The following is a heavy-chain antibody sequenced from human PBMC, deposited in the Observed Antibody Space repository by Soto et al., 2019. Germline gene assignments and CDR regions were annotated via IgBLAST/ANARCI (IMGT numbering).Heavy chain of an antibody. V-gene: IGHV3-30*18. CDR2: ISYDGSNK. CDR1: GFTFSSYG. D-gene: IGHD6-19*01. J-gene: IGHJ4*02. Sequence: QVQLVESGGGVVQPGRSLRLSCAASGFTFSSYGMHWVRQAPGKGLEWVAVISYDGSNKYYADSVKGRFTISRDNSKNTLYLQMNSLRAEDTAVYYCAKAPYSSGWHDQFDYWGQGTLVTVSS. CDR3: AKAPYSSGWHDQFDY.